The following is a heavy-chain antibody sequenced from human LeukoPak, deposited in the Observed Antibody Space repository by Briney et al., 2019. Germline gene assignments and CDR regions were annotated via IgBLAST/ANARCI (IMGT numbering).Heavy chain of an antibody. D-gene: IGHD3-16*01. Sequence: SETLSLTCTVSGGSISSSSYYWGWIRQPPGKGLEWIGNIYYSGSTYYNPSLKSRVTMSVDTSKNQLSLKLSSVTAADTAVYYCARGGWGPDYWGQGTLVTVSS. CDR1: GGSISSSSYY. CDR3: ARGGWGPDY. V-gene: IGHV4-39*07. J-gene: IGHJ4*02. CDR2: IYYSGST.